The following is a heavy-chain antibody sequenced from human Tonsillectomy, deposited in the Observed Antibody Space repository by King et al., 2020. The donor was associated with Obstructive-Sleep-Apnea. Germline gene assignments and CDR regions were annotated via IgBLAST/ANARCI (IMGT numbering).Heavy chain of an antibody. CDR1: GYIFPSYW. CDR2: INPVDSDT. CDR3: ARSRAYFFDTSTYWGHEAFAI. V-gene: IGHV5-51*01. D-gene: IGHD3-22*01. J-gene: IGHJ3*02. Sequence: QLVQSGAEVKKPGESLKISCKGSGYIFPSYWIGWVRQMPGKGLEGMGIINPVDSDTRYSPSFQGQVTISVDKSISTDYLQWTSLKASDTAMYYCARSRAYFFDTSTYWGHEAFAIWGQGTMVTVSS.